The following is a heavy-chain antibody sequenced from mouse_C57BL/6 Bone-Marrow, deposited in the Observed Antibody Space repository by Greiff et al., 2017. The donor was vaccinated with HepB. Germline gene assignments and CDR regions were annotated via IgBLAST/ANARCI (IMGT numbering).Heavy chain of an antibody. CDR2: IYPRSGNT. CDR1: GYTFTSYG. Sequence: VKVVESGAELARPGASVKLSCKASGYTFTSYGISWVKQRTGQGLEWIGEIYPRSGNTYYNEKFKGKATLTADKSSSTAYMELRSLTSEDSAVYFCARYYYGTWFAYWGQGTLVTVSA. V-gene: IGHV1-81*01. CDR3: ARYYYGTWFAY. J-gene: IGHJ3*01. D-gene: IGHD1-1*01.